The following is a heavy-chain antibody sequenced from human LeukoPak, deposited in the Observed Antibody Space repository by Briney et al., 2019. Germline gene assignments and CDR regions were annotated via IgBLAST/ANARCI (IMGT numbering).Heavy chain of an antibody. Sequence: GGSLRLSCAASGFTFSSYWMSWVRQAPGKGLEWVANIKQDGSEKYHVDSVKGRFTISRDNAKNSLYLQMNRLRAEDTAVYFCARGSWYGFYWGRGTLVTVSS. CDR3: ARGSWYGFY. CDR1: GFTFSSYW. D-gene: IGHD6-13*01. V-gene: IGHV3-7*04. CDR2: IKQDGSEK. J-gene: IGHJ4*02.